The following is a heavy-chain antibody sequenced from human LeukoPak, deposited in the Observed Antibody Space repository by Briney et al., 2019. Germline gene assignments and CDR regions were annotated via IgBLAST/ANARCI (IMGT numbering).Heavy chain of an antibody. CDR1: GFTFSSYA. CDR2: ISYDGSNK. Sequence: PGGSLRLSCAASGFTFSSYAMLWVRQAPGKGLEWLAVISYDGSNKYYADSVKGRFSISRDNSKNTLYLQMNSLRAEDTAVYYCARVVLLAGSPYYFDYWGQGTLVTVSS. D-gene: IGHD2-15*01. CDR3: ARVVLLAGSPYYFDY. J-gene: IGHJ4*02. V-gene: IGHV3-30-3*01.